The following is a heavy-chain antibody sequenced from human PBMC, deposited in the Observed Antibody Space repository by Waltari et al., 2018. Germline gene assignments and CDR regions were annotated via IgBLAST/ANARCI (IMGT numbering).Heavy chain of an antibody. Sequence: QVTLKESGPVLVKATETPTLTCTASGFSLSKPRMGVSWIRQSPGKALEWLAHIFSIDKKFYNPSLTTRLNIPEDTARRPVVLTVTNMVSVDTATYHCARVNGFFGDYGHDAFDVWGRGTLVTVSS. D-gene: IGHD4-17*01. CDR3: ARVNGFFGDYGHDAFDV. V-gene: IGHV2-26*01. J-gene: IGHJ3*01. CDR1: GFSLSKPRMG. CDR2: IFSIDKK.